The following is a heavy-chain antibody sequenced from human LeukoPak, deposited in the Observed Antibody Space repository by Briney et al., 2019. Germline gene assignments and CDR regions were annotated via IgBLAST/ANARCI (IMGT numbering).Heavy chain of an antibody. D-gene: IGHD1-1*01. Sequence: PGGSLRLSCAASGFTFSTYEMNWVRQTPGKGLEWVSYISNSGSTIYYADSMKGRFTISRDNAKNSLYLQMNSLRAEDTAVYYCAREGIGRYYYYYYMDVWGKGTTVTISS. J-gene: IGHJ6*03. V-gene: IGHV3-48*03. CDR1: GFTFSTYE. CDR2: ISNSGSTI. CDR3: AREGIGRYYYYYYMDV.